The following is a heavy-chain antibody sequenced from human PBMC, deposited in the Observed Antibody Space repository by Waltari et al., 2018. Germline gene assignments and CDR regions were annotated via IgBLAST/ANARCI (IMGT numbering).Heavy chain of an antibody. CDR3: ARVLRSAWGVWFDP. CDR2: IYSSGSS. V-gene: IGHV4-59*01. J-gene: IGHJ5*02. Sequence: QVQLQESGPGLVKPSETLSLTCTVSGGSISSSYWSWIRQPPGKGLEWIGYIYSSGSSNYIPSLKSRVTISVETSKNQFSLKLTSVTAADTAVYYCARVLRSAWGVWFDPWGPGTLVIVSS. D-gene: IGHD3-16*01. CDR1: GGSISSSY.